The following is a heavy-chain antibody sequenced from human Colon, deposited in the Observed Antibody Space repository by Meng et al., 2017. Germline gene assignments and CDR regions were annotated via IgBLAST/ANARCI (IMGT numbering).Heavy chain of an antibody. V-gene: IGHV4-4*02. CDR2: ISHSGST. J-gene: IGHJ5*02. Sequence: SETLSLTCAVSGGSISSSNWWSWVRQPPGKGLEWIGEISHSGSTNYNPSVKSRVAISVDKSKNQFSLKLSSVTAADTAVYYCARGPFRYSSSWYHSFDPWGQGTLVTVSS. D-gene: IGHD6-13*01. CDR1: GGSISSSNW. CDR3: ARGPFRYSSSWYHSFDP.